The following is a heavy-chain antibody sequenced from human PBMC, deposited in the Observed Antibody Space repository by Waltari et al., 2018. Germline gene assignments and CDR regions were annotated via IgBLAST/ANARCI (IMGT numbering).Heavy chain of an antibody. D-gene: IGHD6-19*01. CDR1: GGSISSYY. Sequence: QVQLQESGPGLVKPSETLSLTCTVSGGSISSYYWSWIRQPAGKGLEWIGRIYTSGSTNYNPSLKSRVTMSVDTSKNQFSLKLSSVTAADTAVYYCARPYSSGWLDAFDIWGQGTMVTVSS. J-gene: IGHJ3*02. V-gene: IGHV4-4*07. CDR3: ARPYSSGWLDAFDI. CDR2: IYTSGST.